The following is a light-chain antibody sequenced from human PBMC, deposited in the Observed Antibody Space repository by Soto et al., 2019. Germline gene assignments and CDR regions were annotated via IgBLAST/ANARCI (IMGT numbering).Light chain of an antibody. CDR1: QTISSW. CDR2: DAS. CDR3: QQYNSYPWT. J-gene: IGKJ1*01. V-gene: IGKV1-5*01. Sequence: DIQMTQSPSTLSGSVGDSVSSTCRASQTISSWLAWYQQKPGKAPKLLIYDASSLESGVPSRFSGSGSGTEFTLTISSLQPDDFATYYCQQYNSYPWTFGQGTKVDI.